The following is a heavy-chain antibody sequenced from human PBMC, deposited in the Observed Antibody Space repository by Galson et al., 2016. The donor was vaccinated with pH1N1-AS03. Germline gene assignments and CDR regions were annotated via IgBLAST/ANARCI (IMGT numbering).Heavy chain of an antibody. CDR2: IIPILGVQ. V-gene: IGHV1-69*10. J-gene: IGHJ3*02. Sequence: SVKVSCKASGGTFSSFAVSWVRQAPGQGLEWIGGIIPILGVQNSAQKFQGRVTIIADKSTDTAYMELSSLKSEDTAVYYCARGLRLGHDAFDIWGQGTMVTVSS. CDR1: GGTFSSFA. D-gene: IGHD3-16*01. CDR3: ARGLRLGHDAFDI.